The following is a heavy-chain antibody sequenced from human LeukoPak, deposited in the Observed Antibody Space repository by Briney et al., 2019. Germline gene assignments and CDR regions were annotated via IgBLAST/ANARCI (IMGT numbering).Heavy chain of an antibody. D-gene: IGHD3-22*01. J-gene: IGHJ4*02. Sequence: GGSLRLSCAASGFTFSNDVMNWVRQAPGEGLEWVSTMKGSDGRAWYADSANGLFIISRENSKNTLYLPMNSLRAEDTAVYFCAKDHDSSGYPTSDYWGQGPLVTVSS. CDR2: MKGSDGRA. V-gene: IGHV3-23*01. CDR1: GFTFSNDV. CDR3: AKDHDSSGYPTSDY.